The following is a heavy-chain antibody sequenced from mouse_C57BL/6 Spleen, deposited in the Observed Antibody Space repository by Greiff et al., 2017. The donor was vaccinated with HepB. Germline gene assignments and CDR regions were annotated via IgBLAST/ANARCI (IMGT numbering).Heavy chain of an antibody. Sequence: EVKLEESGPELVKPGASVKMSCKASGYTFTDYNMHWVKQSHGKSLEWIGYINPNNGGTSYNQKFKGKATLTVNKSSSTAYMELRSLTSEDSAVYYCARGRGNYFDYWGQGTTLTVSS. J-gene: IGHJ2*01. CDR2: INPNNGGT. CDR3: ARGRGNYFDY. V-gene: IGHV1-22*01. CDR1: GYTFTDYN.